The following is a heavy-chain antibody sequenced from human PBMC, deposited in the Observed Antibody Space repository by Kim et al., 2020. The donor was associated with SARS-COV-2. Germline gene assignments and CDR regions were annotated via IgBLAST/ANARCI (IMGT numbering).Heavy chain of an antibody. CDR1: GFTFSNHW. CDR2: INSDGSIT. V-gene: IGHV3-74*01. D-gene: IGHD3-16*02. J-gene: IGHJ6*02. CDR3: ARGLTYSYNVMDV. Sequence: GGSLRLSCAASGFTFSNHWMHWVRQGPGKGLLWVSHINSDGSITTYADSVKGRFTISRDDAKNTLYLQMNSLRAEDTSVYYCARGLTYSYNVMDVWGQGTTVTVSS.